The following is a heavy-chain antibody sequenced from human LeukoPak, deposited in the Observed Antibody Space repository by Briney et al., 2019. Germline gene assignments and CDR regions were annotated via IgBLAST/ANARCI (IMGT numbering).Heavy chain of an antibody. J-gene: IGHJ6*02. Sequence: PGGSLRLSCAASGFTFSSYSMNWVRQAPGKGLEWVSYISSSSSTIYYADSVKGRFTISRDDAKNSLYPQMNSLRAEDTAVYYCARDLLTGLRYFDWSDYYYYGMDVWGQGTTVTVSS. CDR1: GFTFSSYS. D-gene: IGHD3-9*01. CDR3: ARDLLTGLRYFDWSDYYYYGMDV. CDR2: ISSSSSTI. V-gene: IGHV3-48*04.